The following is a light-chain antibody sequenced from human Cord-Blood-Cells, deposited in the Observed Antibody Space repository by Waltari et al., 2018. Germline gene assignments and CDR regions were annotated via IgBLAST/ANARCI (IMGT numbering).Light chain of an antibody. V-gene: IGKV1-39*01. CDR1: QSISSY. J-gene: IGKJ4*01. CDR2: AAS. CDR3: QQSYSTPLT. Sequence: DIQMTQSPSSLSASVGDRVTIICRASQSISSYLNWYLQEPGKAPKLLIYAASSLQSGVPSRFSGSGSGTDFTRTISSLQPEDFATYYCQQSYSTPLTFGGGTKVEIK.